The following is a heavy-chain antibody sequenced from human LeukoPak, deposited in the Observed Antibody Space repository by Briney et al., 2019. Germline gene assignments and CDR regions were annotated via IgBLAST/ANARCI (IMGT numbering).Heavy chain of an antibody. CDR2: ITSSSSYI. CDR1: GLTFSTYN. J-gene: IGHJ4*02. Sequence: GGSLRLSCAASGLTFSTYNMNWVRQAPGKGLEWVSSITSSSSYIYYADSVKGRFTISRDNAKNSLYLQMNSLRAEDTAVYYCARDKIVGATHFDCWGQGTLVTVSS. D-gene: IGHD1-26*01. CDR3: ARDKIVGATHFDC. V-gene: IGHV3-21*01.